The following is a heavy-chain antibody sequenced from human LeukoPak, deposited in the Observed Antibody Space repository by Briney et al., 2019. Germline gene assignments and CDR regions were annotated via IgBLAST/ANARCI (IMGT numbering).Heavy chain of an antibody. V-gene: IGHV1-2*02. CDR2: INPKSGGT. J-gene: IGHJ5*02. CDR3: ARDHHTSAYYFDP. Sequence: ASVKVSCKSSGYTFTDYYVHWVRQAPGQALEWMGWINPKSGGTSSAQKVQGRVTMTRDTSINTAYMELSSLTSDDTAVYYCARDHHTSAYYFDPWGQGTLVTVSS. CDR1: GYTFTDYY. D-gene: IGHD1-26*01.